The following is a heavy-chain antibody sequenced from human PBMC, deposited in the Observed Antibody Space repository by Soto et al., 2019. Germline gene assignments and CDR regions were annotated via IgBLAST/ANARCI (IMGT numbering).Heavy chain of an antibody. J-gene: IGHJ4*02. Sequence: SETLSLTCTVSGGSISSGGYYWSWIRQHPGKGLEWIGYIYYSGSTYYNPSLKSRVTISVDTSKNQFSLKLSSVTAADTAVYYCARAYDFWSGYYYYFDYWGQGTLVTVSS. CDR1: GGSISSGGYY. CDR2: IYYSGST. D-gene: IGHD3-3*01. V-gene: IGHV4-31*03. CDR3: ARAYDFWSGYYYYFDY.